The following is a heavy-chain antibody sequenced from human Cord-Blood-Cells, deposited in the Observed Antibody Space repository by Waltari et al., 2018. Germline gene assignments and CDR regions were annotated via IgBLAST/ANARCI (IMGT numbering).Heavy chain of an antibody. J-gene: IGHJ6*02. CDR3: ARDRRYYDSSGYYYYYGMDV. CDR1: GGSISSYY. V-gene: IGHV4-4*07. D-gene: IGHD3-22*01. Sequence: QVQLQEAGPGLVKPSDTLSLTCTVPGGSISSYYWSWIRQPAGKGLEWIGRIYTSGSTNYNPSLKSRVTMSVDTSKNQFSLKLSSVTAADTAVYYCARDRRYYDSSGYYYYYGMDVWGQGTTVTVSS. CDR2: IYTSGST.